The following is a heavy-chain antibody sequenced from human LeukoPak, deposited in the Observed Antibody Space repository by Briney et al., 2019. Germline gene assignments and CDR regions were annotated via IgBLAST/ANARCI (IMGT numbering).Heavy chain of an antibody. CDR1: SGSISTYY. CDR2: IYSSGST. V-gene: IGHV4-59*08. CDR3: ARQREYYESSGYYSFDY. J-gene: IGHJ4*02. Sequence: SETLSLTCTVSSGSISTYYWSGIRQPPGKGLEWIGYIYSSGSTNYNPSLKSRVTISVDTSKNQFSLKLSSVTAADTAVYYCARQREYYESSGYYSFDYWGQGTLVTVSS. D-gene: IGHD3-22*01.